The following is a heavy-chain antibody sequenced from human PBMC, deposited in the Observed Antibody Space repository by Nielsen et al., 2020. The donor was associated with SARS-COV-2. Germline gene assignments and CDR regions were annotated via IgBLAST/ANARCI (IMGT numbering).Heavy chain of an antibody. J-gene: IGHJ6*02. V-gene: IGHV1-2*05. Sequence: ASVKVSCKASGYTFTGYYMHWVRQAPGQGLEWMGRINPNSGGTNYAQKFQGRVTMTRDTSISTAYMELSRLRSDDTVVYYCARGADYYDSSGYYYGVDVWGQGTTVTVSS. D-gene: IGHD3-22*01. CDR2: INPNSGGT. CDR1: GYTFTGYY. CDR3: ARGADYYDSSGYYYGVDV.